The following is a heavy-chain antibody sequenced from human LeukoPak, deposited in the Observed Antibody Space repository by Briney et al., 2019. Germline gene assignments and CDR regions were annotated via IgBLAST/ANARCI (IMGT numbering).Heavy chain of an antibody. Sequence: GGSLRLSCAASGFTFSSYSMNWVRQAPGKGLEWVSSISSSSSYIYYADSVRGRFTISRDNAKNSLYLQMNSLRAEDTAVYYCAREYYYDSSGSYAFDIWGQGTMVTVSS. J-gene: IGHJ3*02. CDR3: AREYYYDSSGSYAFDI. D-gene: IGHD3-22*01. CDR1: GFTFSSYS. V-gene: IGHV3-21*01. CDR2: ISSSSSYI.